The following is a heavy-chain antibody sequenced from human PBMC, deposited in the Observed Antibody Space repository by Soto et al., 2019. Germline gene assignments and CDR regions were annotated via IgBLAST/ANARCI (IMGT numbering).Heavy chain of an antibody. Sequence: ASLQLSCKSSGYTFTSYAMHWVRQDPGQRLEWMGWINAGNGNTKYSQKFQGRVTITRDTSASTAYMELSSLRSEDTAVYYCARWDLPGYYYGMDVWGQGTTVNVSS. CDR1: GYTFTSYA. D-gene: IGHD1-26*01. J-gene: IGHJ6*02. V-gene: IGHV1-3*01. CDR2: INAGNGNT. CDR3: ARWDLPGYYYGMDV.